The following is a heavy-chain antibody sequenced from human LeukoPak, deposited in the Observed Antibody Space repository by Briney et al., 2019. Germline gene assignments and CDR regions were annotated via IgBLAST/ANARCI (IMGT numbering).Heavy chain of an antibody. CDR1: GYTFTSYG. J-gene: IGHJ6*02. CDR2: ISAYNGNT. D-gene: IGHD3-3*01. Sequence: GASVKVSCKASGYTFTSYGISWVRQAPGQGLEWMGWISAYNGNTNYAQKLQGRVTMTTDTSTSTAYMELRSLRSDDTAVYYCARGFGVVIGPYYYYYGMDVWGQGTTVTVSS. V-gene: IGHV1-18*01. CDR3: ARGFGVVIGPYYYYYGMDV.